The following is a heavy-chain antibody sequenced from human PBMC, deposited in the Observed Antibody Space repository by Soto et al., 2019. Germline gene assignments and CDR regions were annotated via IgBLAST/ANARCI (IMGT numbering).Heavy chain of an antibody. CDR3: AKEGVIAAPPLYNWFDP. CDR1: GYSFTGYY. V-gene: IGHV1-2*02. Sequence: ASVKVSCKASGYSFTGYYLHWVRQAPGQGLEWMGWINPKNGVTKYGQKFQGRLTMTTDTSTSTAYMELSRLQSDDTAVYYCAKEGVIAAPPLYNWFDPWGQGVLVTVYS. D-gene: IGHD2-21*01. CDR2: INPKNGVT. J-gene: IGHJ5*02.